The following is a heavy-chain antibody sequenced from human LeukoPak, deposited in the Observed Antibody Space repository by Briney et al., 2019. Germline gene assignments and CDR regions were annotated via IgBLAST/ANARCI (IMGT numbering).Heavy chain of an antibody. J-gene: IGHJ3*02. D-gene: IGHD3-9*01. CDR1: GFTFSNAG. CDR2: IKSRTDSGTT. V-gene: IGHV3-15*01. CDR3: TTGAYYDILTGYPNDAFDI. Sequence: GGSLRLSCAASGFTFSNAGMSWVRQAPGKGLEWVCRIKSRTDSGTTDYAAPGKDRLTISSDDSKNTLYLQMNGLNTADTAVYYCTTGAYYDILTGYPNDAFDIWGQGTMVTVSS.